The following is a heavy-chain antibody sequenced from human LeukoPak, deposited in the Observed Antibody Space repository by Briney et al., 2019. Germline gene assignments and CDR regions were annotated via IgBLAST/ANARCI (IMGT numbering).Heavy chain of an antibody. D-gene: IGHD6-6*01. J-gene: IGHJ2*01. CDR2: IGSSGTTI. V-gene: IGHV3-48*04. CDR3: ARGQSSSYYWYFDL. CDR1: GFTFTTYS. Sequence: PGGSLRLSCAASGFTFTTYSMNWVRQAPGKGLEWVSYIGSSGTTIYYADSVKGRFTISRDNARNSLYLQMNSLRAEDTAVYYCARGQSSSYYWYFDLWGRGTLVTVSS.